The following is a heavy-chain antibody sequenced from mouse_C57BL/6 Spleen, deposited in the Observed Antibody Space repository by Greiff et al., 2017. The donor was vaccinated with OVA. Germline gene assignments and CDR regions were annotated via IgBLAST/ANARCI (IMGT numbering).Heavy chain of an antibody. Sequence: VQLQQPGAELVKPGASVKLSCKASGYTFTSYWMHWVKQRPGQGLEWIGMIHPNSGSTNYNEKFKSKATLTVDKSSSTAYMQLSSLTSEDSAVYYCARSLLPTGAMDYWGQGTSVTVSS. D-gene: IGHD5-5*01. CDR1: GYTFTSYW. V-gene: IGHV1-64*01. CDR3: ARSLLPTGAMDY. CDR2: IHPNSGST. J-gene: IGHJ4*01.